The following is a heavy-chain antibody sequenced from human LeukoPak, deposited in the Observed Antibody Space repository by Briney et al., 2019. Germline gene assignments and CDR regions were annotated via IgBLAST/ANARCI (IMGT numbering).Heavy chain of an antibody. CDR1: GFIFSSYG. V-gene: IGHV3-33*06. D-gene: IGHD1-26*01. CDR2: IWYDGSDK. J-gene: IGHJ4*02. CDR3: AKGLLTGSFSAPFED. Sequence: PGGSLRLSCAASGFIFSSYGMHWVRQAPGKGLKWVAIIWYDGSDKYYADSVKGRFTISRDNSKNTLYVLMNSLRAEDTAVYYCAKGLLTGSFSAPFEDWGQGTLVTVSS.